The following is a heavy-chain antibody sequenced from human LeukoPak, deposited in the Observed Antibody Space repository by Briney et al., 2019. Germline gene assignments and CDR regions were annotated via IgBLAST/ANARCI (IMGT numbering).Heavy chain of an antibody. CDR2: ISYDGSNK. CDR3: VLYSPIDY. D-gene: IGHD5-18*01. J-gene: IGHJ4*02. V-gene: IGHV3-30*03. CDR1: GFTFSSYG. Sequence: GGSLRLSCAASGFTFSSYGMHWVRQAPGKGLEWVAVISYDGSNKYYADSVKGRFTISRDNSKNTLYLQMNSLRAEDTAVYYCVLYSPIDYWGQGTLVTVSS.